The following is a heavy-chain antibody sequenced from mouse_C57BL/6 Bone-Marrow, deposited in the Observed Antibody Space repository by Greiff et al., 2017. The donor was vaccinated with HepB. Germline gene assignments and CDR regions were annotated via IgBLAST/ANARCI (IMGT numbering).Heavy chain of an antibody. CDR2: INPSTGGT. J-gene: IGHJ3*01. D-gene: IGHD1-1*01. CDR1: GYSFTGYY. V-gene: IGHV1-42*01. Sequence: EVKLVESGPELVKPGASVKISCKASGYSFTGYYMNWVKQSPEKSLEWIGEINPSTGGTTYNQKFKAKATLTVDKSSSTAYMQLKSLTSEDSAVYYCAREDYGSRFAYWGQGTLVTVSA. CDR3: AREDYGSRFAY.